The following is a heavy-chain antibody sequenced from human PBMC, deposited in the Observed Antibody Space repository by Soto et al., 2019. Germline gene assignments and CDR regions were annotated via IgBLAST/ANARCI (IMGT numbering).Heavy chain of an antibody. CDR2: SNPNGGFT. CDR3: ARESGGATATLDYYYFYMDV. Sequence: QVQLVQSGAEVKKPGASVTVSCRSSGDTFNDYYIHWVRQAPGQGLEWMGWSNPNGGFTKYAQKFQGWVSMTRDTSIRTVYMQLRRLRSDDTAVYYCARESGGATATLDYYYFYMDVWGTGTTVTVSS. D-gene: IGHD5-12*01. CDR1: GDTFNDYY. V-gene: IGHV1-2*04. J-gene: IGHJ6*03.